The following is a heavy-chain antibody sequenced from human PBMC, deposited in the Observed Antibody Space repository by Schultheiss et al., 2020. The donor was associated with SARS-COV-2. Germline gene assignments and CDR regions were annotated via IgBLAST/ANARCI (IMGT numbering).Heavy chain of an antibody. D-gene: IGHD3-10*01. CDR2: ISWNSGSI. CDR3: AREGTGGGMDV. CDR1: GFTFDDYA. Sequence: GGSLRLSCAASGFTFDDYAMHWVRQAPGKGLEWVSRISWNSGSIGYADSVKGRFTISRDNAKNSLYLQMNSLRAEDTAVYYCAREGTGGGMDVWGQGTTVTVSS. J-gene: IGHJ6*02. V-gene: IGHV3-9*01.